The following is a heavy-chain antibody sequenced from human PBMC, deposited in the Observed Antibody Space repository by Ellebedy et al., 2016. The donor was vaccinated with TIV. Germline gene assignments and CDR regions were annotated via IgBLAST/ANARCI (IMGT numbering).Heavy chain of an antibody. V-gene: IGHV1-2*02. CDR2: INPNSGGT. Sequence: ASVKVSCKASGYTFTGYYMHWVRQAPGQGLEWMGWINPNSGGTNYAQKFQGRVTMTRDTSISTAYMELSRLRSDDTAVYYCALPSSHDPFVFDYWGQGTLVTVSS. CDR3: ALPSSHDPFVFDY. J-gene: IGHJ4*02. D-gene: IGHD1-1*01. CDR1: GYTFTGYY.